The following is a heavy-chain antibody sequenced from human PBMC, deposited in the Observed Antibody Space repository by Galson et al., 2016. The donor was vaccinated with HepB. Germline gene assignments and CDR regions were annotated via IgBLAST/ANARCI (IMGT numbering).Heavy chain of an antibody. CDR2: ISGSGITT. CDR3: ARLFGGYIDY. CDR1: GFTFSSHW. V-gene: IGHV3-23*01. J-gene: IGHJ4*02. D-gene: IGHD2-15*01. Sequence: SLRLSCAASGFTFSSHWMSWVRQAPGKGLEWVSDISGSGITTYYADSVKGRFTISRDNSKKTVYLQMSSLRAEDTAVYYCARLFGGYIDYWGQGTLVTVSS.